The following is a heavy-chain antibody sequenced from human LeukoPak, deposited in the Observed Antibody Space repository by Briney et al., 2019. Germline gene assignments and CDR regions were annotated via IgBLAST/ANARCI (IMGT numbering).Heavy chain of an antibody. V-gene: IGHV3-64*01. CDR3: AKVKGDVWGSYRPNWFDP. Sequence: GGSLRLSCAASGFTFSNYAMYWVRQAPGKGLEYVSAISSNGGSTYYANSVKGRFTISRDNSKNTLYLQMNSLRAEDTAVYYCAKVKGDVWGSYRPNWFDPWGQGTLVTVSS. J-gene: IGHJ5*02. CDR2: ISSNGGST. CDR1: GFTFSNYA. D-gene: IGHD3-16*02.